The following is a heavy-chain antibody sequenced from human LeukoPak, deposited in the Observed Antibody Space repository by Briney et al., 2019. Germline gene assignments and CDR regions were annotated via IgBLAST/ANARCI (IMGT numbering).Heavy chain of an antibody. CDR2: ISSSSSYI. CDR1: GFTFSSYA. Sequence: GGSLRLSCAASGFTFSSYAMSWVRQAPGKGLEWVSSISSSSSYIYYADSVKGRFTISRDNAKNSLYLQMNSLRAEDAAVYYCARDPERRDYWGQGTLVTVSS. V-gene: IGHV3-21*01. CDR3: ARDPERRDY. D-gene: IGHD1-1*01. J-gene: IGHJ4*02.